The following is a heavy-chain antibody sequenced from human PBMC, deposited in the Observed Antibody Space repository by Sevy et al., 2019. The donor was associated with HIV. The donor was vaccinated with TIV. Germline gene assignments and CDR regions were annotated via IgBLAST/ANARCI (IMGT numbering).Heavy chain of an antibody. CDR1: GFTFSNYD. J-gene: IGHJ5*02. CDR3: VRNGGAYDSGFDP. D-gene: IGHD3-22*01. Sequence: GGSLRLSCVASGFTFSNYDMNWVRQAPGKGLEWVSKIRSSGSDIYYADSVKGRFTISRDNAKDSLNLQMNSLRADDTAVYYCVRNGGAYDSGFDPWGQGTLVTVSS. CDR2: IRSSGSDI. V-gene: IGHV3-48*03.